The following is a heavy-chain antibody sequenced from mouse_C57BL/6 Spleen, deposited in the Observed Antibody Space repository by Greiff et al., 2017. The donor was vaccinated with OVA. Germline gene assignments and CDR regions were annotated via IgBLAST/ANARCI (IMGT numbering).Heavy chain of an antibody. Sequence: VQLQQSGPVLVKPGASVKMSCKASGYTFTDYYMNWVKQSHGKSLEWIGVINPYNGGTSYNQKFKGKATLTVDKSSSTAYMELNSLTSEDSAVYYCARTGGAVVEDYYAMDYWGQGTSVTVSS. CDR2: INPYNGGT. CDR3: ARTGGAVVEDYYAMDY. V-gene: IGHV1-19*01. J-gene: IGHJ4*01. D-gene: IGHD1-1*01. CDR1: GYTFTDYY.